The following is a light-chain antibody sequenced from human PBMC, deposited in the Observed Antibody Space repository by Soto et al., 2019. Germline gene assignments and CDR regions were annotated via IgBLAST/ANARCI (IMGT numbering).Light chain of an antibody. CDR1: SGSIASNY. Sequence: NFMLTQPHSVSESPGKTVTISCTRSSGSIASNYVQWYQQRPGSAPTTVIYEDNQRPSGVPDRFSGSIDSSSNSASLTISGLKTEDEADYYCRSYDSSIPWVFGGGTKLTVL. CDR2: EDN. V-gene: IGLV6-57*03. CDR3: RSYDSSIPWV. J-gene: IGLJ3*02.